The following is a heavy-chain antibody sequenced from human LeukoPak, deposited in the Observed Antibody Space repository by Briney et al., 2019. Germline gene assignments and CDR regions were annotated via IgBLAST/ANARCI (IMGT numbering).Heavy chain of an antibody. D-gene: IGHD1-26*01. CDR3: ARARVGDRFDP. J-gene: IGHJ5*02. CDR2: IIPILGIA. CDR1: GGTFSSYA. Sequence: SVKVSCKASGGTFSSYAISWVRPAPGQGREWMGRIIPILGIANYAQKFQGRVTITADKSTSTAYMELSSLRSEDTAVYYCARARVGDRFDPWGQGTLVTVSS. V-gene: IGHV1-69*04.